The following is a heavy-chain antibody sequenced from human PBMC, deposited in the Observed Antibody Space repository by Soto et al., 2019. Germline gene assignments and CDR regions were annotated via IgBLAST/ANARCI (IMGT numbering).Heavy chain of an antibody. Sequence: GAAVNVSFKSAGGTFISYAISWVRQAPGQGLECMGWIIPIFGTANYAQKFQGRVTITADESTSTAYMELSSLRSEDTAVYYCARDPHLFEEFSGIAVAGTRVGYYGMDVWGQGTTVTVSS. CDR3: ARDPHLFEEFSGIAVAGTRVGYYGMDV. D-gene: IGHD6-19*01. V-gene: IGHV1-69*13. J-gene: IGHJ6*02. CDR2: IIPIFGTA. CDR1: GGTFISYA.